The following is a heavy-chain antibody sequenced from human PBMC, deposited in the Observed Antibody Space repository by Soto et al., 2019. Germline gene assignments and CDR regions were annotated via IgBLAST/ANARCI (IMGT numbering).Heavy chain of an antibody. J-gene: IGHJ4*02. CDR3: TTSITMIVVVITDFDY. CDR2: IRSKAYGGTT. CDR1: GFTFGDYA. D-gene: IGHD3-22*01. Sequence: PGGSLRLSCTASGFTFGDYAMSWVRKAPGKGLEWVGFIRSKAYGGTTEYAASVKGRFTISRDDSKSIAYLQMNSLKTEDTAVYYCTTSITMIVVVITDFDYWGQGTLVTVSS. V-gene: IGHV3-49*04.